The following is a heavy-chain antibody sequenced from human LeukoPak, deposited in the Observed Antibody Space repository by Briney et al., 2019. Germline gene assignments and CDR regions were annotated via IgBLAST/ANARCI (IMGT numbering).Heavy chain of an antibody. D-gene: IGHD3-16*01. CDR2: IYYAGST. CDR3: TKTYYDTKKPWA. J-gene: IGHJ5*02. CDR1: GDSISSSSYY. Sequence: PSETLSLTCNVSGDSISSSSYYWSWIRVPPGKGLEWIGSIYYAGSTYYYPSFKSRVTLSVDTSSNRFSLSIKSVTAADTAVYFCTKTYYDTKKPWAWGQGILVTVSS. V-gene: IGHV4-39*07.